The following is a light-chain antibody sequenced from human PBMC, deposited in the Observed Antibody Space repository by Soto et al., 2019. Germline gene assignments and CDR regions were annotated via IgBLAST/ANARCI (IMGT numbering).Light chain of an antibody. CDR1: SSDFGGYDC. CDR2: EVS. Sequence: QSALTQPHSASGSTGQSVTISCTGISSDFGGYDCVSWYQHHPGKAPKLMIYEVSKRPSGVPDRFSGSKSGNTASLTVSGLQAEDEADYYCRSYAGSLVVVGGGTKLPV. V-gene: IGLV2-8*01. J-gene: IGLJ2*01. CDR3: RSYAGSLVV.